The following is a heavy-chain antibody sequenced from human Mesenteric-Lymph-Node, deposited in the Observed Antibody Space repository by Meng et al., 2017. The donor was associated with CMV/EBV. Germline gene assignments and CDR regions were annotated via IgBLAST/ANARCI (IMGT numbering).Heavy chain of an antibody. CDR3: AGAWSGRYHYSYGMDV. J-gene: IGHJ6*02. CDR2: ISGTGSST. Sequence: GESLKISCEASGFTFSSYDMSWVRQPPGKGLEWVSTISGTGSSTYCADSVKGRLTISRDNSKNTLYLQMNSLRAEDTALYYCAGAWSGRYHYSYGMDVWGQGTTVTVSS. V-gene: IGHV3-23*01. CDR1: GFTFSSYD. D-gene: IGHD3-3*01.